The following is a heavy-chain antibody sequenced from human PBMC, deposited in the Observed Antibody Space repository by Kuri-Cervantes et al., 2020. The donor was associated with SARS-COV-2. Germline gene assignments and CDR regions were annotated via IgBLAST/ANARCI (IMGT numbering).Heavy chain of an antibody. CDR2: ISSSSSYI. V-gene: IGHV3-21*01. J-gene: IGHJ4*02. D-gene: IGHD2-8*01. CDR1: GFTFSSYS. CDR3: ARESALLSLDY. Sequence: GESLKISCAASGFTFSSYSMNWVRQAPGKGLEWVSSISSSSSYIYYADSVKGRFTNSRDNAKNSLYLQMNSLRAEDTAVYYCARESALLSLDYWGQGTLVTVSS.